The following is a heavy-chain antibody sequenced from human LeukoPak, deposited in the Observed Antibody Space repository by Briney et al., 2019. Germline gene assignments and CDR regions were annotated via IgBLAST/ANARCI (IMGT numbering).Heavy chain of an antibody. CDR1: GFTFSSYW. CDR3: ARDPRNVGLAP. CDR2: IKQDGSEK. J-gene: IGHJ5*02. D-gene: IGHD2-15*01. Sequence: GGSLRLSCAASGFTFSSYWMSWVRQPPGKGLEWVAKIKQDGSEKYYVDSVKGRFTISRDNAKNTLYLQMNSLRVEDTAVYYCARDPRNVGLAPWGQGTLVTVSS. V-gene: IGHV3-7*01.